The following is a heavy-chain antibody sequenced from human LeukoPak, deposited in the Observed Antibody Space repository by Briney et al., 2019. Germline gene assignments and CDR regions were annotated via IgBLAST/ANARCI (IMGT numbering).Heavy chain of an antibody. CDR2: INTNTGNP. Sequence: GASVKVSCKASGYTFTSYAMNWVRQAPGQGLEWMGWINTNTGNPTYAQGFTGRFVFSLDTSVSTAYLQISSLRAEDTAVYYCARDRYSSSWYPGEGDAFDIWGQGTMVTVSS. CDR3: ARDRYSSSWYPGEGDAFDI. CDR1: GYTFTSYA. V-gene: IGHV7-4-1*02. J-gene: IGHJ3*02. D-gene: IGHD6-13*01.